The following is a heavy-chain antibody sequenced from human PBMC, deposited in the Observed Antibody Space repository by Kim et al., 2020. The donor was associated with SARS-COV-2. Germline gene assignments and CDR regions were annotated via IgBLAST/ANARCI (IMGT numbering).Heavy chain of an antibody. D-gene: IGHD2-15*01. J-gene: IGHJ4*02. CDR1: GFTFSSYG. V-gene: IGHV3-33*01. CDR3: ARDRMVAATLFYFDY. CDR2: IWYDGSNK. Sequence: GGSLRLSCAASGFTFSSYGMHWVRQAPGKGLEWVAVIWYDGSNKYYADSVKGRFTISRDNSKNTLYLQMNSLRAEDTAVYYCARDRMVAATLFYFDYWGQGTLVTVSS.